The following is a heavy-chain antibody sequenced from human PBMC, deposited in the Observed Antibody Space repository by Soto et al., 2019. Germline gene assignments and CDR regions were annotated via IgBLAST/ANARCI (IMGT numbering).Heavy chain of an antibody. CDR1: GFTFNSFG. V-gene: IGHV3-30*03. D-gene: IGHD3-3*01. Sequence: PGGSLRLSCVASGFTFNSFGMHWVRQAPGKGLEWVALISFDRSNINYADSVRGRFTISRDNSKNTLYLQMNSLRAEDTAVYYCATHIGGRFLEWLAVVNYGMDVWGQGTTVTVSS. J-gene: IGHJ6*02. CDR2: ISFDRSNI. CDR3: ATHIGGRFLEWLAVVNYGMDV.